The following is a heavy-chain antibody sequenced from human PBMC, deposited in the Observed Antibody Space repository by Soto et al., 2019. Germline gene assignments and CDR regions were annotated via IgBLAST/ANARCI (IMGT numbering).Heavy chain of an antibody. CDR2: INPSGGST. CDR3: AGDGGIQLWLVEPYYYYGMDV. CDR1: GYTFTSYY. J-gene: IGHJ6*02. V-gene: IGHV1-46*01. Sequence: GASVKVSCKASGYTFTSYYMHWVRQAPGQGLEWMGIINPSGGSTSYAQKFQGRVTMTRDTSTSTVYMELSSLRSEDTAVYYCAGDGGIQLWLVEPYYYYGMDVWGQGTTVTVSS. D-gene: IGHD5-18*01.